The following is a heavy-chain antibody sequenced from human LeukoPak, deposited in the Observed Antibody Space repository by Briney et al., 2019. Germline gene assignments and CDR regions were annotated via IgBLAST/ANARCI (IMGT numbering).Heavy chain of an antibody. D-gene: IGHD2-8*01. CDR3: AREGSKYCTNGVCYHGMDV. J-gene: IGHJ6*02. Sequence: PGGSLRLSCAASGFTFSSYSMNWVRQAPGKGLEWVSSISSSSSYIYYADSVKGRFTISRDNAKNSLYLQMNSLRAEDTAVYYCAREGSKYCTNGVCYHGMDVWGQGTTVAVSS. V-gene: IGHV3-21*01. CDR1: GFTFSSYS. CDR2: ISSSSSYI.